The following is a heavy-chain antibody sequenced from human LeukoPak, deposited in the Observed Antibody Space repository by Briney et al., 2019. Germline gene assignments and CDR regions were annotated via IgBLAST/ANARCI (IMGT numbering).Heavy chain of an antibody. D-gene: IGHD3-10*01. J-gene: IGHJ3*02. Sequence: GESLKISCXGSGYSFTSYWIGWVREMPGKGLEWMGIIYPGDSDTRYSPSFQGQVTISADKSISTAYLQWSSLKASDTAMYYCARLDFFCRFGELSPWDAFDIWGQGTMVTVSS. CDR3: ARLDFFCRFGELSPWDAFDI. CDR1: GYSFTSYW. V-gene: IGHV5-51*01. CDR2: IYPGDSDT.